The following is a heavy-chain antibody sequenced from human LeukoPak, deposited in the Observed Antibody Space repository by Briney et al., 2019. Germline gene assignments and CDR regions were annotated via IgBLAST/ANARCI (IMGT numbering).Heavy chain of an antibody. CDR3: ARAYSSGYYRIDY. CDR2: IHTGGST. J-gene: IGHJ4*02. D-gene: IGHD3-22*01. Sequence: NPSETLSLTCTVSGGSISSGNYYWRWSRLPAGKGLEWIGRIHTGGSTTYNPSLKSRVTISVDTSKNQVSLKLSSVTAADTAVYYCARAYSSGYYRIDYWGQGTLVTVSS. V-gene: IGHV4-61*02. CDR1: GGSISSGNYY.